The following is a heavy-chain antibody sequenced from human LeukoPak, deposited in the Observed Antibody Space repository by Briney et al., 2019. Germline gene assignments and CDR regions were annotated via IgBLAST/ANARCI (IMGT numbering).Heavy chain of an antibody. CDR2: IIPIFGTA. CDR1: GGTFSSYA. Sequence: ASVKVSCKASGGTFSSYAISWVRQAPGQGLEWMGGIIPIFGTANYAQKFQGRVTITTDESTSTAYMELSSLRSEDTAVNYCAIIIGPDLIYCTDGVCYILDYWGQGTLVTVSS. D-gene: IGHD2-8*01. V-gene: IGHV1-69*05. CDR3: AIIIGPDLIYCTDGVCYILDY. J-gene: IGHJ4*02.